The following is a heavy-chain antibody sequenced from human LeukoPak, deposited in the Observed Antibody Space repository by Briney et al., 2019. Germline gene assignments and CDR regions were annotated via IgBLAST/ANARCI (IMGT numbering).Heavy chain of an antibody. CDR1: GFTFSDYY. Sequence: GGSLRLSCAASGFTFSDYYMSWIRQAPGKGLEWVSYISSSGSTIYYADSVKGRFTISRDNAKNSLYLQMNSLRAEDTAVYYCARVGISSWDYYYGMDFWGQGTTVTVSS. J-gene: IGHJ6*02. V-gene: IGHV3-11*01. CDR2: ISSSGSTI. CDR3: ARVGISSWDYYYGMDF. D-gene: IGHD6-13*01.